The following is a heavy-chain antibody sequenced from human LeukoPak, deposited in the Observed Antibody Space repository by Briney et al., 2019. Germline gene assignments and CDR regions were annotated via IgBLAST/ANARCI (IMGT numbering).Heavy chain of an antibody. V-gene: IGHV3-49*04. CDR2: IRSKAYGGAT. CDR1: GFTFGDYA. J-gene: IGHJ4*02. D-gene: IGHD3-9*01. Sequence: GRSLRLSCTASGFTFGDYAISWVRQAPGKGLEWVGFIRSKAYGGATEYGASVKGRFTISRDDSKSIAYLQMNSLKTEDTAVYHCTRDILTGYYQPDYWGQGTLVTVSS. CDR3: TRDILTGYYQPDY.